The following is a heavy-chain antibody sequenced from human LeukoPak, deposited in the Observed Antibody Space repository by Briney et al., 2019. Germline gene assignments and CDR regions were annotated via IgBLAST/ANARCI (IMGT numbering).Heavy chain of an antibody. J-gene: IGHJ6*03. V-gene: IGHV4-59*04. CDR1: GGSISSYY. Sequence: SETLSLTCTVSGGSISSYYWSWIRQPPGKGLEWIGSIYHSGSTYYNPSLKSRVTISVDTSKNQFSLKLSSVTAADTAVYYCARHLAIQLWRDYYMDVWGKGTTVTVSS. CDR2: IYHSGST. CDR3: ARHLAIQLWRDYYMDV. D-gene: IGHD5-18*01.